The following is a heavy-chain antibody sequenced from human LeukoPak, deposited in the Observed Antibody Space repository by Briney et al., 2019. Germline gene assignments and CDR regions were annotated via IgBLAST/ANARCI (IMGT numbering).Heavy chain of an antibody. CDR3: AKDYSSSWADAFDI. CDR2: IWYDGSNK. D-gene: IGHD6-13*01. J-gene: IGHJ3*02. CDR1: GFTFSSYG. V-gene: IGHV3-33*06. Sequence: GGSLRLSCAASGFTFSSYGMHWVRQAPGKGLEWVAVIWYDGSNKYYADSVKDRFTISRDNSKNTLYLQMNSLRAEDTAVYYCAKDYSSSWADAFDIWGQGTMVTVSS.